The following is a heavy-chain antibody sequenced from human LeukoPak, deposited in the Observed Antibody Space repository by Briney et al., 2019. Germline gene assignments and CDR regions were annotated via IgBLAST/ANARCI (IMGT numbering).Heavy chain of an antibody. D-gene: IGHD3-10*01. J-gene: IGHJ4*02. CDR3: ARRAHRRWFGESLSGAKYYFDY. CDR1: GFTFISYG. V-gene: IGHV3-30*02. Sequence: GGSVRLSCAASGFTFISYGMHWVRQAPGKGLEWATFIRYDGSNKYYADSVKGRFTISRDNSKHTVYLQMNSLRDDDTAVYYCARRAHRRWFGESLSGAKYYFDYWGQGTLVTVSS. CDR2: IRYDGSNK.